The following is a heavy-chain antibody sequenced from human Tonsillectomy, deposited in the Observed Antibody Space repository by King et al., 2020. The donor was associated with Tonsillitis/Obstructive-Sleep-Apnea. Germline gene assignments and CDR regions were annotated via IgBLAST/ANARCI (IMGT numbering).Heavy chain of an antibody. V-gene: IGHV4-39*01. CDR2: IYYDGTT. CDR3: VRHDHDNNYYYYMDV. Sequence: LQLQESGPGLVKPSETLSLTCTVSIGSVSSSSYYWGWIRQPPGKGLAWIGSIYYDGTTYYNPSLQSRVTISVDTSKNQFSLKLNSVTAADTAVYYCVRHDHDNNYYYYMDVWGKGTTVTVSS. CDR1: IGSVSSSSYY. J-gene: IGHJ6*03. D-gene: IGHD3-22*01.